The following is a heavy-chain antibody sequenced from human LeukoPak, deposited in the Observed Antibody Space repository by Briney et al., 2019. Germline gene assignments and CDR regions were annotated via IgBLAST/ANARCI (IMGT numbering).Heavy chain of an antibody. D-gene: IGHD3-3*01. CDR2: ISSSSSTI. V-gene: IGHV3-48*01. CDR3: TFWSGYYSSVGYYYYMDV. J-gene: IGHJ6*03. Sequence: PGGSLRLSCAASGFTFSSYSMNWVRQAPGKGLEWVSYISSSSSTIYYADSVKGRFTISRDNAKNSLYLQVNSLRAEDTAVYYCTFWSGYYSSVGYYYYMDVWGKGTTVTVSS. CDR1: GFTFSSYS.